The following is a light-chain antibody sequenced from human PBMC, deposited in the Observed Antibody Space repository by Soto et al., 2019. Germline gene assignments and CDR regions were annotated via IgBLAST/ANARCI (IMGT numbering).Light chain of an antibody. V-gene: IGLV1-40*01. CDR2: GKN. J-gene: IGLJ1*01. CDR3: QSYDSNLRGYV. CDR1: SSNIGAGYD. Sequence: QSVLTQPPSVSGAPGQRVTISCTGSSSNIGAGYDVHWYQQLPGTAPKLLIHGKNNRPSGVADRFSGSKSGTSASLAIIGLQAEDEADYYCQSYDSNLRGYVFGSGTKVTVL.